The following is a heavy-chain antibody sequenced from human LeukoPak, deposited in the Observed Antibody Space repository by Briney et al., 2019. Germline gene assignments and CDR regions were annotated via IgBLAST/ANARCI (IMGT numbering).Heavy chain of an antibody. CDR2: ISDSSSYI. CDR1: GFTFSSYR. CDR3: TKGENGMDV. J-gene: IGHJ6*02. D-gene: IGHD1-26*01. V-gene: IGHV3-21*01. Sequence: GGSLRLSCAASGFTFSSYRMNWVHQAPGKGLEWVSSISDSSSYIYHADSVKGRFTISRDNAKNSVYLQMNSLRAEDTATYYCTKGENGMDVWSQGTTVTVSS.